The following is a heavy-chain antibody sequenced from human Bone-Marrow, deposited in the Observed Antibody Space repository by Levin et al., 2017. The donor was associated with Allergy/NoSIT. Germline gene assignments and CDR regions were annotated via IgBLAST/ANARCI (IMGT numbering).Heavy chain of an antibody. V-gene: IGHV3-7*02. D-gene: IGHD6-19*01. J-gene: IGHJ3*02. CDR3: ASSAVAAYIGAFDI. Sequence: AGGSLRLSCAASGFTFSSYWMSWVRQAPGKGLEWVANIKQDGSEKYYVDSVKGRFTISRDNAKNSLYLQMNSLRAEDTAVYYCASSAVAAYIGAFDIWGQGTMVTVSS. CDR2: IKQDGSEK. CDR1: GFTFSSYW.